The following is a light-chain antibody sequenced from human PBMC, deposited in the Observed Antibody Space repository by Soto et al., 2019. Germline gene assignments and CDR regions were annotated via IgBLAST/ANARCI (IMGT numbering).Light chain of an antibody. CDR3: QQRSNWPSLT. CDR2: DAS. J-gene: IGKJ4*01. V-gene: IGKV3-11*01. Sequence: EIVLTQSPATLSLSPGERATLSCRASQRVSNSLAWYQQKPGQAPRLLIYDASNRATGIPARFSGSGSGTDFTLTISSLEPDDFAVYHCQQRSNWPSLTFGGGTKVEIK. CDR1: QRVSNS.